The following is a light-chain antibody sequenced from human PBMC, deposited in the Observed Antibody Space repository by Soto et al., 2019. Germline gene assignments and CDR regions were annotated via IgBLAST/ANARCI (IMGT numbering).Light chain of an antibody. J-gene: IGKJ5*01. CDR1: QSFSSSY. Sequence: EIVLTQSPGTLSLSPGERATLSCRASQSFSSSYLAWYQQKPGQAPRLLIYGASSRATGIPDRFSGSGSGTDFTLTISRLEPEDFEVYYCQQYGTSITFGQGTRLE. CDR3: QQYGTSIT. CDR2: GAS. V-gene: IGKV3-20*01.